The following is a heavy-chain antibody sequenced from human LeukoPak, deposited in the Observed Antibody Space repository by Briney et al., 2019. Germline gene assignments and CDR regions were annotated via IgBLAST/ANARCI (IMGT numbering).Heavy chain of an antibody. CDR3: ARLRGVRYFDWLPYYFDY. CDR2: IYYSGST. J-gene: IGHJ4*02. CDR1: GGSISSSSYY. D-gene: IGHD3-9*01. Sequence: SETLSLTCTVSGGSISSSSYYWGWTRQPPGKGLEWNGSIYYSGSTYYNPSLKSRVTISVDTSKNQFSLKLSSVTAADTAVYYCARLRGVRYFDWLPYYFDYWGQGTLVTVSS. V-gene: IGHV4-39*01.